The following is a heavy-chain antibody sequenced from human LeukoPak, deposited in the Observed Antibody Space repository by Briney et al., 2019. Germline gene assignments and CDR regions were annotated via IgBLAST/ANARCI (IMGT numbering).Heavy chain of an antibody. CDR1: GYTLTELS. CDR3: ARTSYDYVWGSYRENWFDP. V-gene: IGHV1-24*01. D-gene: IGHD3-16*02. Sequence: SVKVSCKVSGYTLTELSMHWVRQAPGKGLEWMGGFDPEDGETIYAQKFQGRVTMTEDTSTDTAYMELSSLRSEDTAVYYCARTSYDYVWGSYRENWFDPWGQGTLVTDSS. J-gene: IGHJ5*02. CDR2: FDPEDGET.